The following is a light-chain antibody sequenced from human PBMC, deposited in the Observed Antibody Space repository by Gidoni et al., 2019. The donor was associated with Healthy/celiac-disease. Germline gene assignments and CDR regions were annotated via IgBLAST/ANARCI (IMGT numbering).Light chain of an antibody. CDR1: SSDVGGYNY. CDR3: SSDAGSNNLV. V-gene: IGLV2-8*01. Sequence: QSALTQPPSASGSPGQSVTISCTGTSSDVGGYNYVYWYQQHPGKSPKLMIYEVSKRPSGVPDRFSGSKSGNTAYLAVSGRQAEDEADYYCSSDAGSNNLVFGGGTKLTVL. J-gene: IGLJ2*01. CDR2: EVS.